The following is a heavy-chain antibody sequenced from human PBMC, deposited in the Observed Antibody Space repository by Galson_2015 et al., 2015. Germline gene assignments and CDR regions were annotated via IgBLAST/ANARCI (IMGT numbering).Heavy chain of an antibody. J-gene: IGHJ4*02. V-gene: IGHV3-21*01. Sequence: SLRLSCAASGFTFSSYTMTWVRQAPGEGLEWVSSISGGSSYVYYEDSVKGRFTASRDNSKNSLFLQMDSLRADDTAVYYCARGAEGQLVHHFDSWGQGIQVSVSS. D-gene: IGHD6-6*01. CDR2: ISGGSSYV. CDR3: ARGAEGQLVHHFDS. CDR1: GFTFSSYT.